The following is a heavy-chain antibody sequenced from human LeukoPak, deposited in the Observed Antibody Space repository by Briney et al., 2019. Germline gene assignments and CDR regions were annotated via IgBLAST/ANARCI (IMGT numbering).Heavy chain of an antibody. CDR2: IYYSGST. J-gene: IGHJ3*02. CDR3: ARLPHYYDSRAFDI. Sequence: SETLSLTCTVSGGSISSYYWSWIRQPPGKGLEWIGYIYYSGSTNYNPSLKSRVTISVDTSKNQFSLKLSSVTAADTAVYYCARLPHYYDSRAFDIWGQGTMVTVSS. D-gene: IGHD3-22*01. CDR1: GGSISSYY. V-gene: IGHV4-59*01.